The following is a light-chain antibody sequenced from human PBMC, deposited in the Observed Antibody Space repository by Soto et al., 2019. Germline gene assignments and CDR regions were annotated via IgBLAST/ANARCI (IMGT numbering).Light chain of an antibody. CDR2: SAS. CDR3: QQYYSYPRT. CDR1: RGISSY. V-gene: IGKV1-9*01. Sequence: IQLTQSPSSLSASVGDRVTITCQASRGISSYLAWYQQKPGKPPKLLVYSASTLQSGVPSRFSGSGSGTDFTLTISCLQSEDFATYYCQQYYSYPRTFGQGTKVDI. J-gene: IGKJ1*01.